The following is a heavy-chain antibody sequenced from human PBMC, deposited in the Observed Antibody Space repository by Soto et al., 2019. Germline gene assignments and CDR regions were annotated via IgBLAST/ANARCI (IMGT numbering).Heavy chain of an antibody. J-gene: IGHJ4*02. D-gene: IGHD2-15*01. CDR1: GFTFSSYS. CDR3: ARDTTYCSGGSCYSDY. CDR2: ISSSSSYI. Sequence: EVQLVESGGGLVKPGGSLRLSCAASGFTFSSYSRNWVRQAPGKGLGWVSSISSSSSYIYYADSVKGRFTISRDNAKNSLYLQMNSLRAEDTAVYYCARDTTYCSGGSCYSDYWGQGTLVTVSS. V-gene: IGHV3-21*01.